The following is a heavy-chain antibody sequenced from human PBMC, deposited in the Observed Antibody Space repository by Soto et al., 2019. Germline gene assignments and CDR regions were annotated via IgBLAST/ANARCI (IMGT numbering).Heavy chain of an antibody. D-gene: IGHD1-1*01. CDR2: IWYDGSNK. Sequence: GSLRLSCAASGFTFSSYGMHWVRQAPGKGLEWVAVIWYDGSNKYYADSVKGRFTISRDNSKNTLYLQMNSLRAEDTAVYYCARDFFSGTPGYFDYWGQGTLVTVSS. CDR3: ARDFFSGTPGYFDY. CDR1: GFTFSSYG. J-gene: IGHJ4*02. V-gene: IGHV3-33*01.